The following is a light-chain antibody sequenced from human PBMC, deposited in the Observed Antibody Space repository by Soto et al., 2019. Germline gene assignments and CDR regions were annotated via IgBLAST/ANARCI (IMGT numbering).Light chain of an antibody. CDR2: GAS. CDR1: QSVSSN. J-gene: IGKJ1*01. V-gene: IGKV3-15*01. Sequence: IVMTQSPATLSVSPGERATLSCRASQSVSSNLAWYQQKPGQAPRLLIYGASTRATGIPARFSASGSGTDFTLTISSLQSEDFAIYYCQQYDTWPSFGQGTKVDIK. CDR3: QQYDTWPS.